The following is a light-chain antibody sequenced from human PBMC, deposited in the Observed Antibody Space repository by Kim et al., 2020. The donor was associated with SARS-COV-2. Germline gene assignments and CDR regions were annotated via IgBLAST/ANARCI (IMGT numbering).Light chain of an antibody. J-gene: IGKJ2*01. CDR1: QSVSSSY. CDR2: GAS. V-gene: IGKV3-20*01. Sequence: EIVLTQSPGTLSLSPGERATLSCRASQSVSSSYLAWYQQKPGQAPRLLIYGASSRATGVPDRFSGSGPGTDFTLTISRLEPEDFAVYFCQQYGRSPPFTFGQGTKLEI. CDR3: QQYGRSPPFT.